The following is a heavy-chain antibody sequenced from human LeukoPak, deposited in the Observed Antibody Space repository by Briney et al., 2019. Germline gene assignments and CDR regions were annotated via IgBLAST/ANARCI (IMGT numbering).Heavy chain of an antibody. D-gene: IGHD1-26*01. J-gene: IGHJ5*02. V-gene: IGHV4-39*07. CDR2: VYYSGST. CDR3: ARGIIVGATWGENYNCFDP. Sequence: SETLSLTCTVSGGSISSSSYYWVWIRQSPGKGLEWIGYVYYSGSTYYNPSLKSRVTISVDTSKNQFSLKLSSVTATDTAVYYCARGIIVGATWGENYNCFDPWGQGTLVTVSS. CDR1: GGSISSSSYY.